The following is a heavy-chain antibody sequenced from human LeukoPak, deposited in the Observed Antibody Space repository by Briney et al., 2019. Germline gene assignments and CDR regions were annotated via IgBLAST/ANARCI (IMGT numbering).Heavy chain of an antibody. V-gene: IGHV3-23*01. CDR3: ARSGSGSYFLDY. J-gene: IGHJ4*02. Sequence: PGGSLRLSCAASGFTFSSYTMSWVRQAPGRGLEWISAISGSGGSTYYADSVKGRFTISRDNFNHTLYLQMNSLRAEDTAVYSCARSGSGSYFLDYWGQGTLVTVSS. D-gene: IGHD3-10*01. CDR2: ISGSGGST. CDR1: GFTFSSYT.